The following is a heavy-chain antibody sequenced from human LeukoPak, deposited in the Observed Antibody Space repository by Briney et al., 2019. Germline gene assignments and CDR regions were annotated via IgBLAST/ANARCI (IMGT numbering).Heavy chain of an antibody. CDR3: AKGGNWEELLEGIDS. Sequence: GGPLRLSCAASGFSFSSYWMYWVRQAPGKGLEWVSDISGLGLTTHYADAVRGRFTVSRDNSKNILFLQMSSLVVDDTAVYFCAKGGNWEELLEGIDSWGQGTLLTVSS. V-gene: IGHV3-23*01. J-gene: IGHJ4*02. D-gene: IGHD7-27*01. CDR1: GFSFSSYW. CDR2: ISGLGLTT.